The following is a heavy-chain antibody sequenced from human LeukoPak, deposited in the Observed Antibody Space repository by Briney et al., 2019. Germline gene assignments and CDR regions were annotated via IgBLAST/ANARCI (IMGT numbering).Heavy chain of an antibody. V-gene: IGHV3-30*04. Sequence: SGGSLRLSCAASGFSFSSYAMHRVRQAPGKGLEWVAVISYDGSNKYYADSVKGRFTISRDNSKNTLYLQMNSLRAEDTAVYYCARDSRYSGNIYYYYGMDVWGQGTTVTVSS. CDR1: GFSFSSYA. CDR3: ARDSRYSGNIYYYYGMDV. CDR2: ISYDGSNK. J-gene: IGHJ6*02. D-gene: IGHD1-26*01.